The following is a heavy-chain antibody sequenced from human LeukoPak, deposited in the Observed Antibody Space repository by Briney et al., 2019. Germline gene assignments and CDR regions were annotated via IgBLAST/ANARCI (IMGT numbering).Heavy chain of an antibody. V-gene: IGHV4-59*01. CDR2: IYYSGST. J-gene: IGHJ4*02. CDR1: GGSISGYY. Sequence: SETLSLTCTVSGGSISGYYWSWLRQPSGKGLEWIGYIYYSGSTNYNPSLKSRVTISVDTSKNQFSLKLSSVTAADTAVYYCARDVGGYEHDYWGQGTLVTVSS. D-gene: IGHD5-12*01. CDR3: ARDVGGYEHDY.